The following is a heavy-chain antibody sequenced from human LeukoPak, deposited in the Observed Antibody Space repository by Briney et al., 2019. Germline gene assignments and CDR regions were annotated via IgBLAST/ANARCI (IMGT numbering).Heavy chain of an antibody. V-gene: IGHV3-11*01. CDR3: ARDLDVATAEDYKDGMDV. CDR1: GFTFSDYY. J-gene: IGHJ6*02. D-gene: IGHD4-11*01. CDR2: ISNTGNTI. Sequence: GGSLRLSCAASGFTFSDYYMNWFRQAPGKGLEWVSSISNTGNTIYYADSVRGRLTISRDNAKNSLYLQMNSLRVEDTAVYYCARDLDVATAEDYKDGMDVWGQGTTVTVSS.